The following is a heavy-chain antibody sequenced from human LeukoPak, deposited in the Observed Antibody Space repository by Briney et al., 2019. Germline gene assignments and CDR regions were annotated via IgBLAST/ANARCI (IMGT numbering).Heavy chain of an antibody. Sequence: PGGSLRLSCAASGFTFSSYAMSWVRQAPGKGLEWVSAISGSGGSTYYADSVKGRFTISRDNSKNTRYLQMNCLRAEDTAVYYCAKDIMQLAFFDYWGQGTLVTVSS. J-gene: IGHJ4*02. CDR1: GFTFSSYA. V-gene: IGHV3-23*01. CDR2: ISGSGGST. D-gene: IGHD6-6*01. CDR3: AKDIMQLAFFDY.